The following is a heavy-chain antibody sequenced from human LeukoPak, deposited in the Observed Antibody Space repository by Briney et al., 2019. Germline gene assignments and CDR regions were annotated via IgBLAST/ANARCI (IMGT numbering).Heavy chain of an antibody. V-gene: IGHV3-30*02. J-gene: IGHJ3*02. CDR1: GFTFSSYG. Sequence: GGSLRLSCAASGFTFSSYGMHWVRQAPGKGLEWVAFIRYDGSNKYYADSVKGRFTISRDNSKNTLYLQMNSLRAEDTAVYYCARDRQITMVRGVYTDAFDIWGQGTMVTVSS. CDR2: IRYDGSNK. D-gene: IGHD3-10*01. CDR3: ARDRQITMVRGVYTDAFDI.